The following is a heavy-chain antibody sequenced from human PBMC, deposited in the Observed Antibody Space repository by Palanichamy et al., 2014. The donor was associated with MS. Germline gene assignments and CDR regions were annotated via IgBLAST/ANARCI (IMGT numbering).Heavy chain of an antibody. Sequence: QVRLVQSGAEVNKPGASVKVSCKASGYIFTSYYMHWVRQAPGQGLEWMGIINPSTVITSYAQKFQGRVTMTRDTSTSTVYMELNSLRSEDTAMYYCARGYGLYSSSSGRIDYWGQGTLVTVSS. CDR2: INPSTVIT. CDR3: ARGYGLYSSSSGRIDY. J-gene: IGHJ4*02. CDR1: GYIFTSYY. V-gene: IGHV1-46*01. D-gene: IGHD6-6*01.